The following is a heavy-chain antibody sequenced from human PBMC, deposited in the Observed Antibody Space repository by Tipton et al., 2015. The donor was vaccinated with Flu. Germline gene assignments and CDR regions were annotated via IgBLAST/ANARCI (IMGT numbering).Heavy chain of an antibody. CDR1: GGSTSSYY. D-gene: IGHD6-19*01. CDR2: IYTSGST. Sequence: LRLSCTVSGGSTSSYYWSWIRQPAGKGLEWIGRIYTSGSTNYNPSLKSRVTMSVDTSKNQFSLKLSSVTAADTAVYYCARSYSSGWFYAFDIWGQGTMVTVSS. CDR3: ARSYSSGWFYAFDI. V-gene: IGHV4-4*07. J-gene: IGHJ3*02.